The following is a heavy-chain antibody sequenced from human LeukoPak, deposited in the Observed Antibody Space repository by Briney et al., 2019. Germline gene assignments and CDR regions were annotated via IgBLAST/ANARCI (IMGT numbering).Heavy chain of an antibody. CDR1: GYSISSGYY. CDR2: IYHSGST. D-gene: IGHD3-3*01. CDR3: AKDPSFLEWLFRRIPENQNDVY. J-gene: IGHJ4*02. V-gene: IGHV4-38-2*02. Sequence: PSETLSLTCTVSGYSISSGYYWGWIRQPPGKGLEWIGSIYHSGSTYYNPSLKSRVTISVDTSKNQFSLKLSSVTAADTAVYYCAKDPSFLEWLFRRIPENQNDVYWGQGTLVTVSS.